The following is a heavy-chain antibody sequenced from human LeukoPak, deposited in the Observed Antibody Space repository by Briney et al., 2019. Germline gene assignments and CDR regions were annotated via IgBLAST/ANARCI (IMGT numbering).Heavy chain of an antibody. CDR3: AREDWDSSSPHMDI. V-gene: IGHV4-30-4*08. CDR2: IYYSGST. CDR1: GGSISSGDYC. D-gene: IGHD6-6*01. Sequence: PSETLSLTCTVSGGSISSGDYCWSWIRQPPGKGLEWIGYIYYSGSTYYNPSLKSRVTISVDTSKNQFSLKLSSVTAADTAVYYCAREDWDSSSPHMDIWGQGTMVTVSS. J-gene: IGHJ3*02.